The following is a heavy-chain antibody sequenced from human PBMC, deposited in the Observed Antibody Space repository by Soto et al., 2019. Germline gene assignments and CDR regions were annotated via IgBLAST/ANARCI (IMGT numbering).Heavy chain of an antibody. J-gene: IGHJ4*02. V-gene: IGHV2-5*01. CDR1: GFSLTSTGVG. CDR3: AHRPGGSGWRYYFDY. D-gene: IGHD6-19*01. CDR2: TYWNDDD. Sequence: SGPTLVNPTQTLTLTCSFSGFSLTSTGVGVGWFRQPPGKALEWLGLTYWNDDDRYRSSLRGRLTITKDTSKNQVVLTMTNMDPEDTATYYCAHRPGGSGWRYYFDYWGQGTLVTVSS.